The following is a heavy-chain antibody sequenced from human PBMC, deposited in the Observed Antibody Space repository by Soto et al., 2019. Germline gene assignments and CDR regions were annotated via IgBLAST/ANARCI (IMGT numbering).Heavy chain of an antibody. J-gene: IGHJ4*02. CDR1: GGSISSYY. D-gene: IGHD3-3*01. Sequence: PSETLSLTCTVSGGSISSYYWSWIRQPPGKGLEWIGYIYYSGSTNYNPSLKSRVTISVDTSKNQFSLKLSSVTAADTAVYYCARTVWDFWSGYFFDYWGQGTLVTVSS. CDR2: IYYSGST. CDR3: ARTVWDFWSGYFFDY. V-gene: IGHV4-59*08.